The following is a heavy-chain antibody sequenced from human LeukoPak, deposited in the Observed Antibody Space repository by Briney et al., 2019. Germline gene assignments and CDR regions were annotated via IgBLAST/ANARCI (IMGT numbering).Heavy chain of an antibody. CDR2: IYYRKSA. V-gene: IGHV4-31*03. CDR1: GGPISSGGQY. Sequence: SQTLSLTCTLPGGPISSGGQYWSWTRQHPGKGLEWLEYIYYRKSAHSNSSLKSRVTISVDTYKNQLSLKLASVTAADTAVYYCARTYNWNCFFDPWGKGTLVTVSA. J-gene: IGHJ5*02. D-gene: IGHD1-1*01. CDR3: ARTYNWNCFFDP.